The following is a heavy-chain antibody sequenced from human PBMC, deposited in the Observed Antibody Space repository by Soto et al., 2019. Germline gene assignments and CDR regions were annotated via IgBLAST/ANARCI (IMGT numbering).Heavy chain of an antibody. V-gene: IGHV4-39*02. Sequence: SETLSLTCSVSGGSISYNSYDWGWIRQPPGKGLERIGGIFYTGTTYYSPSLKDRVTMSMDTSKNSFSVNLTSVTAADTAVYFCARLVVVAPVANVWGQGTLVSVS. J-gene: IGHJ4*02. CDR2: IFYTGTT. CDR3: ARLVVVAPVANV. CDR1: GGSISYNSYD. D-gene: IGHD2-2*01.